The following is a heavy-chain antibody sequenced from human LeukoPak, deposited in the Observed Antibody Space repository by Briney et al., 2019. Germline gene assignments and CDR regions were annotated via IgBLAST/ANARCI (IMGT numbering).Heavy chain of an antibody. CDR3: ARHSRDYGGNSEYGY. D-gene: IGHD4-23*01. CDR2: IYPGDSDP. Sequence: KVSCKASGYTFTSYGISWVRQMPGKGLEWMGIIYPGDSDPRYSPSFQGQVTISPDKSISTAYLQWSSLKASDTAMYYCARHSRDYGGNSEYGYWGQGTLVTVPS. V-gene: IGHV5-51*01. CDR1: GYTFTSYG. J-gene: IGHJ4*02.